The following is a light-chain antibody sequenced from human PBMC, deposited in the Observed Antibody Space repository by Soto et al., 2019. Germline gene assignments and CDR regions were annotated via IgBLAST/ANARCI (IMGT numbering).Light chain of an antibody. CDR2: EGG. Sequence: QSALTQPASVSGSPGQSITISCTGTSSDVGSYNLVSWYQQHPGKAPKLMIYEGGKRPSRVSNRFSGSKSGNTASLTISGLQAEDEADYYCCSYAGSSTYVFGTGTKLTVL. V-gene: IGLV2-23*01. J-gene: IGLJ1*01. CDR1: SSDVGSYNL. CDR3: CSYAGSSTYV.